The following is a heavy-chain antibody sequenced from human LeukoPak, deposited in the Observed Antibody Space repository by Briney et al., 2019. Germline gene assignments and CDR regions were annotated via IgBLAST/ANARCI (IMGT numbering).Heavy chain of an antibody. CDR2: IYYSGST. J-gene: IGHJ6*03. Sequence: SETLSLTCTVSGGSISSYYWSWIRQPPGKGLEWIGYIYYSGSTNYNPSLKSRVTISVDTSKNQFSLQLSSVTAEDTAVYYCARGRGYYYYMDVWRKGTTVTVSS. V-gene: IGHV4-59*01. D-gene: IGHD3-10*01. CDR1: GGSISSYY. CDR3: ARGRGYYYYMDV.